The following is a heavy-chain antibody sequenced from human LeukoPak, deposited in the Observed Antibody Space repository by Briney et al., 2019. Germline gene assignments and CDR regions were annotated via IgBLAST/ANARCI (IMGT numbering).Heavy chain of an antibody. V-gene: IGHV4-39*07. CDR2: INHSGST. CDR3: ARDRYYYDSSARYFDY. CDR1: GGSISSSSYY. J-gene: IGHJ4*02. Sequence: SETLSLTCTVSGGSISSSSYYWGWIRQPPGKGLEWIGEINHSGSTNYNPSLKSRVTISVDTSKNQFSLKLSSVTAADTAVYYCARDRYYYDSSARYFDYWGQGTLVTVSS. D-gene: IGHD3-22*01.